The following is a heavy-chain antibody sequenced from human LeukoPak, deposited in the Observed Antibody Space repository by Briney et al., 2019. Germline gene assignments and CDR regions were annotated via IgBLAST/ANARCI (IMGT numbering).Heavy chain of an antibody. Sequence: SETLSLTCAVSTDSFSSHYWSWIRQPPGKGLEGIGYISYIGSTNYNPSLKSRVTISIDTSKNQFSLKLRSVTAADTAVYYCARDLITVTKGFDIWGQGTIVSVSS. V-gene: IGHV4-59*11. CDR2: ISYIGST. CDR1: TDSFSSHY. D-gene: IGHD4-17*01. J-gene: IGHJ3*02. CDR3: ARDLITVTKGFDI.